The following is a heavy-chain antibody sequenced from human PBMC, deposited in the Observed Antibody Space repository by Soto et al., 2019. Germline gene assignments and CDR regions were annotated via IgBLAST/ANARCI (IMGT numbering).Heavy chain of an antibody. CDR2: IYYSGRT. J-gene: IGHJ4*01. D-gene: IGHD6-6*01. CDR3: AREYSISPEDFDL. V-gene: IGHV4-61*01. Sequence: PSEALSLTGTVSGRSVNSDYYYWSWIRQPLGMGLEWIGYIYYSGRTNYIPSLKIRFTISVAASWNQFSLQLSSVTAEDGGVFYCAREYSISPEDFDLCGGGTLGTVS. CDR1: GRSVNSDYYY.